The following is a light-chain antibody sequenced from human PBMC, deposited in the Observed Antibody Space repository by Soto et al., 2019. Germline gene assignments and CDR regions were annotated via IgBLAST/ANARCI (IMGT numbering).Light chain of an antibody. V-gene: IGKV1-39*01. Sequence: QLTQSPSSLSASVGDRVTLTCRASQSINIYLNWYQQKPGQAPTLLIYAASSLQSGVPSRFSGGGSRTDFTLTISSLQTEDFATYYCQQSYRSPYTFGQGTKLEI. CDR3: QQSYRSPYT. CDR2: AAS. CDR1: QSINIY. J-gene: IGKJ2*01.